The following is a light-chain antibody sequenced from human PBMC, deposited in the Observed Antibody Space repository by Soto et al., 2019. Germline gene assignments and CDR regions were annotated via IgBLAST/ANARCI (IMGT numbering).Light chain of an antibody. CDR3: QQSYSTPDT. CDR2: APS. CDR1: QSISSY. J-gene: IGKJ2*01. Sequence: DIQMTQSPSSLSASVGDRVTITCRASQSISSYLNWYQQKPGKAPKLLIYAPSSLQSGVPARFSCSGTGTDFALTISSQQPEDFACYYYQQSYSTPDTFGQGTELAIK. V-gene: IGKV1-39*01.